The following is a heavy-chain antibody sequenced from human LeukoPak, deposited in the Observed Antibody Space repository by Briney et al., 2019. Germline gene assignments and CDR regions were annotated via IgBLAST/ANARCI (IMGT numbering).Heavy chain of an antibody. CDR1: GFTSRSYT. J-gene: IGHJ4*02. CDR3: AKMGGRISAAVDN. Sequence: GGSLRLSCATSGFTSRSYTMNWVRQAPGKGLEWVSYISSSDTIYQADSVKGRFTISRDNAKNSLYLQMNSLRVEDTAVYYCAKMGGRISAAVDNWGQGTLVTVSS. V-gene: IGHV3-48*01. CDR2: ISSSDTI. D-gene: IGHD2-2*01.